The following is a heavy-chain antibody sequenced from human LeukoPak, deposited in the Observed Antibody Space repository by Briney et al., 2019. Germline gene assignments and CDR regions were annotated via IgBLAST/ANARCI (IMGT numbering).Heavy chain of an antibody. CDR2: IHISGST. Sequence: SETLSLTCTVSGGSISSGTYYWSWIRQPAGKGLEWIGRIHISGSTNYNPSLKSRVTVSVDTSKNQFSLDLSSVTAADTAVYYCARDLRGSSGFYYGDWGQGTLVTVSS. V-gene: IGHV4-61*02. CDR1: GGSISSGTYY. D-gene: IGHD3-22*01. J-gene: IGHJ4*02. CDR3: ARDLRGSSGFYYGD.